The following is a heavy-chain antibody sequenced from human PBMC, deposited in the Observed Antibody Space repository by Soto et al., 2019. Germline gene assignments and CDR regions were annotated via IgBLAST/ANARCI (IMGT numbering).Heavy chain of an antibody. D-gene: IGHD6-13*01. V-gene: IGHV1-3*01. CDR2: INAGNGNT. CDR1: GYTFTSYA. CDR3: ASYTIGSSWYYYYGMDV. J-gene: IGHJ6*02. Sequence: GASVKVSCKASGYTFTSYAMHWVRQAPGQRLEWMGWINAGNGNTKYSQKFQGRVTITRDTSASTAYMELSSLRSEDTAVYYCASYTIGSSWYYYYGMDVWGQGTTVTVSS.